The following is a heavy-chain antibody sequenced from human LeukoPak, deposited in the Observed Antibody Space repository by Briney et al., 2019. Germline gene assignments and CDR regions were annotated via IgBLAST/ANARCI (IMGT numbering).Heavy chain of an antibody. CDR1: GFTFSSYA. CDR2: ISYDGSNK. CDR3: ARDPAYYYDSSGYYYYYYGMDV. J-gene: IGHJ6*02. V-gene: IGHV3-30-3*01. D-gene: IGHD3-22*01. Sequence: GGSLRLSCAASGFTFSSYAMHWVRQAPGKGLEWVAVISYDGSNKYYADSVKGRFTISRDNSKNTLYLQMNSLRAEDTAVYYCARDPAYYYDSSGYYYYYYGMDVWGQGTTVTVSS.